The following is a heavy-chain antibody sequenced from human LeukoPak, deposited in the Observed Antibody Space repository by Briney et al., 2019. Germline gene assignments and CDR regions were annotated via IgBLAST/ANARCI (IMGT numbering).Heavy chain of an antibody. CDR2: IRSKAYGGTT. CDR1: GFTFGDYA. CDR3: TRDLYGSGSYYNRPFDY. D-gene: IGHD3-10*01. J-gene: IGHJ4*02. V-gene: IGHV3-49*04. Sequence: GGSLSLSCTASGFTFGDYAMSWVRQAPGKGLEWVGFIRSKAYGGTTEYAASVKGRFTISRDDSKSIAYLQMNSLKTEDTAVYYCTRDLYGSGSYYNRPFDYWGQGTLVTVSS.